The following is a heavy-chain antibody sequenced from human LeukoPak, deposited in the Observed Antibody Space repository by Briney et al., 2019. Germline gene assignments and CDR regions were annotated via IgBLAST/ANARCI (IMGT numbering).Heavy chain of an antibody. CDR1: GFTFTSYA. J-gene: IGHJ3*02. D-gene: IGHD4-17*01. CDR3: AKDLRTTVTTDDAFDI. V-gene: IGHV3-23*01. CDR2: ISGSGGST. Sequence: GGSLRPSCAASGFTFTSYAMSWVRQAPGKGLEWVSGISGSGGSTYYADSVKGRFTISRDNSKNTLYLQMNSLRAEDTAVYYCAKDLRTTVTTDDAFDIWGQGTMVTVSS.